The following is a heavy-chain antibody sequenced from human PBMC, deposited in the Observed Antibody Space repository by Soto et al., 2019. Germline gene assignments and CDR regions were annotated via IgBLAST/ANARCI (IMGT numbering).Heavy chain of an antibody. D-gene: IGHD6-19*01. CDR1: GLTLSSYS. V-gene: IGHV3-21*01. CDR3: ARFVRSGWLGYDYYGMGV. Sequence: GVLRLSSAAAGLTLSSYSMAWVRQAPGKGLEWVSSISSSSSYIYYADSVKGRFTISRDNAKNSLYLQMNSLRAEDTAVYYCARFVRSGWLGYDYYGMGVWGQGTTVTVSS. J-gene: IGHJ6*02. CDR2: ISSSSSYI.